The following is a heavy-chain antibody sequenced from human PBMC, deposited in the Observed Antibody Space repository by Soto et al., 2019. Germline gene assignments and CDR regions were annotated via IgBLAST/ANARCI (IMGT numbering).Heavy chain of an antibody. CDR2: IIPILGIA. CDR3: ARVNGGIAAAES. J-gene: IGHJ5*02. D-gene: IGHD6-13*01. CDR1: GGTFSIYT. V-gene: IGHV1-69*02. Sequence: SVKGSCKASGGTFSIYTISWVRQAPGQGLEWMGRIIPILGIANYAQKFQGRVTITADKSTSTAYMELSSLRSEDTAVYYCARVNGGIAAAESWGQGTLVSVSS.